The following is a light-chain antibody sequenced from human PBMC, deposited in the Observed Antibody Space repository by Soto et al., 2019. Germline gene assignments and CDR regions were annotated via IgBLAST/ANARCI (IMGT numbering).Light chain of an antibody. Sequence: EIVMTQSPATLSVSPGERATLSCRASQSVSSNLAWYQQKPGQAPRLLIYGASTRATGIPARFSVSGSGTEFTLTISSLQSEDFAVYYGQQYNNWPPWTFGQGTKVEIK. CDR2: GAS. V-gene: IGKV3-15*01. CDR1: QSVSSN. CDR3: QQYNNWPPWT. J-gene: IGKJ1*01.